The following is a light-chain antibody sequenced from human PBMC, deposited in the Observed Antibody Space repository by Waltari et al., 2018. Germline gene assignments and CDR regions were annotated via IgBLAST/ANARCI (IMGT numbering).Light chain of an antibody. CDR3: AAWDDSLNRV. CDR1: SSNIGSNP. CDR2: NYA. V-gene: IGLV1-44*01. Sequence: QPVLTQPPSASGTPGQRVTISSSGSSSNIGSNPLNWYQQLPGMAPKLLIYNYAQRPPWVPDRFSGPTSGSSASLAISWLQSEDEADYYCAAWDDSLNRVFGTGTKVTVL. J-gene: IGLJ1*01.